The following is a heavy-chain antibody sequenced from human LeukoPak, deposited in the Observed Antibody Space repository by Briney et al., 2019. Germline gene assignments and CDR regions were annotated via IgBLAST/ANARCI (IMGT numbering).Heavy chain of an antibody. D-gene: IGHD1-26*01. CDR2: IYYSGST. V-gene: IGHV4-59*01. CDR3: ARATTVSRNWFDP. Sequence: SETLSLTCTVSGGSISSYYWSWIRQPPGKGLEWIGYIYYSGSTNYNPSLKSRVTISVDTSKYQFCLKLSSVTAADTAVYYCARATTVSRNWFDPWGQGTLVTVSS. CDR1: GGSISSYY. J-gene: IGHJ5*02.